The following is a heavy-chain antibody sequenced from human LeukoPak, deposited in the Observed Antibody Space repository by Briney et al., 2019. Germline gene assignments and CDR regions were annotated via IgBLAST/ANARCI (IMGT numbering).Heavy chain of an antibody. CDR1: GDSVSNYY. D-gene: IGHD3-10*01. CDR3: ARTYGGYYYGMDV. J-gene: IGHJ6*02. Sequence: SETLSLTCTVSGDSVSNYYWTWIRQPPGKGLEWVGYIYYSGSTNYNPSLKSRVTISVDTSKNQFSLNLSSVTAADTAVYYCARTYGGYYYGMDVWGQGTTVTVSS. V-gene: IGHV4-59*08. CDR2: IYYSGST.